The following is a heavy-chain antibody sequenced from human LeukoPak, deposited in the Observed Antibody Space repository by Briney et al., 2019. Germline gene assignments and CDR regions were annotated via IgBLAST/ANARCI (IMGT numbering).Heavy chain of an antibody. D-gene: IGHD6-13*01. V-gene: IGHV3-74*01. Sequence: GGSLRLSCAASGFTFSSYSMNWVRQAPGKGLVWVSRINSDGSSTSYADSVRGRFTISRDNARNSLYLQMNSLRAEDTDVYYCASTGQLNYWGQGTLVTVSS. J-gene: IGHJ4*02. CDR2: INSDGSST. CDR1: GFTFSSYS. CDR3: ASTGQLNY.